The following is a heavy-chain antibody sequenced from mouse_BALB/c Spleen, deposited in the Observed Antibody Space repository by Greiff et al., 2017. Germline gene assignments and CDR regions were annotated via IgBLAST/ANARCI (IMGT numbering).Heavy chain of an antibody. Sequence: EVQLQESGAELVKPGASVKLSCTASGFNIKDTYMHWVKQRPEQGLEWIGRIDPANGNTKYDPKFQGMATITADTSSNTVYLQNSSLTSEDTAVYYCARGNPLYAMDYWGQGTSVTVSS. V-gene: IGHV14-3*02. J-gene: IGHJ4*01. CDR1: GFNIKDTY. CDR3: ARGNPLYAMDY. CDR2: IDPANGNT.